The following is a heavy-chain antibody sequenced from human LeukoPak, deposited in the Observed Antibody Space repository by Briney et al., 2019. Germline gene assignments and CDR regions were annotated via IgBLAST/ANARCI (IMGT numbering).Heavy chain of an antibody. CDR1: GFTFSSYD. CDR2: ISGSGGST. V-gene: IGHV3-23*01. CDR3: IRMSGYDSWYYYYYMDV. Sequence: PGGSLRLACAASGFTFSSYDISWVRHAPGKGLEWVSAISGSGGSTYYADSVKGRFTISRDNSKNTLYLKMNSLRAEDTAVYYCIRMSGYDSWYYYYYMDVWGKGTTVTVSS. D-gene: IGHD5-12*01. J-gene: IGHJ6*03.